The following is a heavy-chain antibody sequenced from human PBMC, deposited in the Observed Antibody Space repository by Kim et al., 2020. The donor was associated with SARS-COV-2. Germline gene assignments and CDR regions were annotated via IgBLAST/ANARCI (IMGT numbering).Heavy chain of an antibody. V-gene: IGHV3-74*01. CDR3: ARGGDTAIHYGMDV. D-gene: IGHD5-18*01. J-gene: IGHJ6*02. Sequence: ADSVKGRFTISRDNAKNTLYLQMNSLRAEDTAVYYCARGGDTAIHYGMDVWGQGTTVTVSS.